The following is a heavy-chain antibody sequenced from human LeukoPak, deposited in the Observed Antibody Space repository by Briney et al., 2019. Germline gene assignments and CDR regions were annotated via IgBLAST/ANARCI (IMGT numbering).Heavy chain of an antibody. Sequence: SVKVSCTASGCTFSSYAISWVRQAPGQGLEWMGGIIPIFGTANYAQKFQGRVTITADESTSTAYMELSSLRSEDTAVYYCARAVPEDYDSSGYSNYFDYWGQGTLVTVSS. V-gene: IGHV1-69*01. CDR3: ARAVPEDYDSSGYSNYFDY. D-gene: IGHD3-22*01. CDR1: GCTFSSYA. J-gene: IGHJ4*02. CDR2: IIPIFGTA.